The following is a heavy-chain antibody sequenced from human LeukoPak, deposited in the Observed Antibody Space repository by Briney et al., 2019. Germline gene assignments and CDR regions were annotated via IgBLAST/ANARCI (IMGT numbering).Heavy chain of an antibody. CDR2: ISSSGSTI. D-gene: IGHD6-13*01. J-gene: IGHJ6*03. V-gene: IGHV3-48*03. CDR1: GFTFSSYE. CDR3: ARGGSSSGRGRYYYYMDV. Sequence: PGGSLRLSCAASGFTFSSYEMNWVRQAPGKGLEWVSYISSSGSTIYYADSVKGRFTISRDNAKNSLYLQMNSLRAEDTAVYYCARGGSSSGRGRYYYYMDVWGKGTTVTVSS.